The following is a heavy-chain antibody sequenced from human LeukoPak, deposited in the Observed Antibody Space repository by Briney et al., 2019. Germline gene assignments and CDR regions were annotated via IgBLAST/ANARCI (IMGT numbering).Heavy chain of an antibody. Sequence: QSGGSLRLSCAASGFTFRSYAMGWVRQAPGKGLEWVANIKQDGSEKYYVDSVKGRFTISRDNAKNSLYLQMNSLRAEDTAVYYCARDPPSGRLGELSLYLGNYYYYYGMDVWGQGTTVTVSS. V-gene: IGHV3-7*01. D-gene: IGHD3-16*02. CDR3: ARDPPSGRLGELSLYLGNYYYYYGMDV. J-gene: IGHJ6*02. CDR1: GFTFRSYA. CDR2: IKQDGSEK.